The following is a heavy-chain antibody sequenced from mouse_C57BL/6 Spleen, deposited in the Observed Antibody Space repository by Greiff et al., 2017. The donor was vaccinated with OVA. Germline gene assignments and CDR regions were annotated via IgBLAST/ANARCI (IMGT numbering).Heavy chain of an antibody. CDR2: ISYDGSN. V-gene: IGHV3-6*01. CDR1: GYSITSGYY. D-gene: IGHD1-1*01. Sequence: EVQLQQSGPGLVKPSQSLSLTCSVTGYSITSGYYWNWIRQFPGNKLEWMGYISYDGSNNYNPSLKNRISITRDTSKNQFFLKLNSVTTEDTATYYCARDRSVVARWYFDVWGTGTTVTVSS. CDR3: ARDRSVVARWYFDV. J-gene: IGHJ1*03.